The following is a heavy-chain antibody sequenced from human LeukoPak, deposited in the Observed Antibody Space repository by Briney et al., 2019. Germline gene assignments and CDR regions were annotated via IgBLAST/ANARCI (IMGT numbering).Heavy chain of an antibody. CDR3: ARDRDIGTYYYYYGMDV. D-gene: IGHD2-15*01. V-gene: IGHV4-59*01. J-gene: IGHJ6*02. CDR1: GGSISTFY. Sequence: PSETLSLTCTVSGGSISTFYWSWIRQPPGKGLEWIGYVYYSGSTNYNPSLKSRLTISVDTSKNQFSMMLSSVTAADTAVYYCARDRDIGTYYYYYGMDVWAKGPRSPSP. CDR2: VYYSGST.